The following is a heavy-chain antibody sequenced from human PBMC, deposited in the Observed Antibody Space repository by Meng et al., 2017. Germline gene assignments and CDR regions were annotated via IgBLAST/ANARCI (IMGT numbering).Heavy chain of an antibody. V-gene: IGHV4-31*03. CDR2: IYYSGST. Sequence: QVQLQESGPGLVKPSQTLSLTCTFSGGSISSGGYYWSWIRQHPGKGLEWIGYIYYSGSTYYNPSLKSRVTISVDTSKNQFSLKLSSVTAADTAVYYCARGHGFWSGYYTSRGNFQHWGQGTLVTVSS. D-gene: IGHD3-3*01. CDR1: GGSISSGGYY. CDR3: ARGHGFWSGYYTSRGNFQH. J-gene: IGHJ1*01.